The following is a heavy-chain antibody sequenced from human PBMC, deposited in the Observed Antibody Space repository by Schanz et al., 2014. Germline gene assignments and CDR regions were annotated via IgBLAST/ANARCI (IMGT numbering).Heavy chain of an antibody. CDR3: ARDRRNADLDY. V-gene: IGHV3-48*01. D-gene: IGHD1-1*01. CDR1: TFTFSSDW. Sequence: EVQLAESGGGLVQPGGSLRLSCAASTFTFSSDWMSWVRQAPGKGLEWISYITYNGGTIYYADSVKGRFTISRDNAKNSLYLEMNSLRAEDTALYYCARDRRNADLDYWGQGTLLTVSS. J-gene: IGHJ4*02. CDR2: ITYNGGTI.